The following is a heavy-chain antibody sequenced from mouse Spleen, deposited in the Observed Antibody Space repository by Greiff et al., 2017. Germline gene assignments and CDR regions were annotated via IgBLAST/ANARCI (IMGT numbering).Heavy chain of an antibody. CDR1: GYTFTDYN. D-gene: IGHD2-4*01. CDR3: ARSGYDYDGQAWFAY. V-gene: IGHV1-18*01. Sequence: VQLQQPGAELVKPGASVKIPCKASGYTFTDYNMDWVKQSHGKSLEWIGDINPNNGGTIYNQKFKGKATLTVDKSSSTAYMELRSLTSEDTAVYYCARSGYDYDGQAWFAYWGQGTLVTVSA. CDR2: INPNNGGT. J-gene: IGHJ3*01.